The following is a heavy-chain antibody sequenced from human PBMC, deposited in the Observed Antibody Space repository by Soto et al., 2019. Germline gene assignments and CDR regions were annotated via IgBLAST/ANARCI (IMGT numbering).Heavy chain of an antibody. CDR3: TRALDGMITTAF. J-gene: IGHJ4*02. V-gene: IGHV3-74*01. CDR2: INSAVTYT. Sequence: EVQLVESGGGLVQPGGSLRLSCAASGFSFSGYWMHWVRQVPGQAPTWVSRINSAVTYTDSADSVRGRFNISKDTASNNLYLQMKSLRVEDTAVYYCTRALDGMITTAFWGQGTMVTVSS. CDR1: GFSFSGYW. D-gene: IGHD3-16*01.